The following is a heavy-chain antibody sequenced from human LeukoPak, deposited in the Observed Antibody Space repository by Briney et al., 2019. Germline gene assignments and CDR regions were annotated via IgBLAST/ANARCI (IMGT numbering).Heavy chain of an antibody. Sequence: SETLSLTCAVSGGSISSGGYSWSWIRQPPGKGLEWIGYIYYSGSTNYNPSLKSRVTISVDTSKNQFSLKLNSVTPEDTAVYYCATLGYNTPDADYWSQGTLVTVSS. CDR3: ATLGYNTPDADY. J-gene: IGHJ4*02. CDR2: IYYSGST. D-gene: IGHD5-24*01. V-gene: IGHV4-30-4*07. CDR1: GGSISSGGYS.